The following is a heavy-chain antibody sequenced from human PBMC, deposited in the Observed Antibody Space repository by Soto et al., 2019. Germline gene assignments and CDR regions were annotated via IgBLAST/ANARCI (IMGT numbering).Heavy chain of an antibody. Sequence: PGGSLRLSCAASGFTFSSYAMSWVRQAPGKGLEWVSAISGSGGSTYYADSVKGRFTISRDNSKNTLYLQMNSLRAEDTAVYYCARRSGEDWYFDLWGRGTLVTVSS. CDR2: ISGSGGST. CDR3: ARRSGEDWYFDL. CDR1: GFTFSSYA. D-gene: IGHD6-25*01. J-gene: IGHJ2*01. V-gene: IGHV3-23*01.